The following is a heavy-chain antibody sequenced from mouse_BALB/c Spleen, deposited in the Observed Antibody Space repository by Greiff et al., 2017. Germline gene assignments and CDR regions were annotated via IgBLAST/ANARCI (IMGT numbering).Heavy chain of an antibody. J-gene: IGHJ3*01. CDR1: GFTFSSYG. Sequence: EVQGVESGGGLVQPGGSLKLSCAASGFTFSSYGMSWVRQTPDKRLELVATINSNGGSTYYPDSVKGRFTISRDNAKNTLYLQMSSLKSEDTAMYYCARDPPAWFAYWGQGTLVTVSA. CDR3: ARDPPAWFAY. V-gene: IGHV5-6-3*01. CDR2: INSNGGST.